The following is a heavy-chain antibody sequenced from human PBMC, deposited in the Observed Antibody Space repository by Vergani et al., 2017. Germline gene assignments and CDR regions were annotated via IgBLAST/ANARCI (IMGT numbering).Heavy chain of an antibody. CDR1: GGTFSSYA. CDR2: IIPIFGTA. CDR3: ATTVTTGAYYYYGMDV. J-gene: IGHJ6*02. V-gene: IGHV1-69*12. D-gene: IGHD4-17*01. Sequence: QVQLVQSGAEVKHPGSSVKVSCKASGGTFSSYAISWVRQAPGQGLEWMGVIIPIFGTANYAQKFQGRVTITADESTSTAYMELSSLRSEDTAVYYCATTVTTGAYYYYGMDVWGQGTTVTVSS.